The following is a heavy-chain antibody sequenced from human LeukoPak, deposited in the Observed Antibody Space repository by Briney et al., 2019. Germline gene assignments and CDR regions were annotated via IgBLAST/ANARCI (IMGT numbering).Heavy chain of an antibody. CDR1: GFTFSSYA. D-gene: IGHD3-3*01. CDR3: AKDRQGLRFLEWLFFDY. Sequence: PGGSLRLSCAASGFTFSSYAMSWVRRAPGEGLEWVSAISGRGGSTYYADSVKGRFTISRDNSKNTLYLQMNRQRAEGTAVCYCAKDRQGLRFLEWLFFDYWGQGTLVTVSS. CDR2: ISGRGGST. V-gene: IGHV3-23*01. J-gene: IGHJ4*02.